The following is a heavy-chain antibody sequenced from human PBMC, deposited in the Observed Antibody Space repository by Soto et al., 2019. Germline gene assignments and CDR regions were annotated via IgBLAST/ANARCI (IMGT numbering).Heavy chain of an antibody. Sequence: EVQLVESGGGLVQPGGSLRLSCAASGFTFSTYSMNWVRQAPGKGLEWVSYISSSSSTIYYADSVKGRFTISRDNAKNSLYLQMNSLRDEDTAVYYCAREARGIWYAFDYWGQGTLVTVSS. V-gene: IGHV3-48*02. CDR1: GFTFSTYS. D-gene: IGHD2-8*01. CDR3: AREARGIWYAFDY. J-gene: IGHJ4*02. CDR2: ISSSSSTI.